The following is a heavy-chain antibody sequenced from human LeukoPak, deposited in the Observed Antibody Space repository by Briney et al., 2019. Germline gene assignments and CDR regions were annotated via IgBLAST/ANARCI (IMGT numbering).Heavy chain of an antibody. D-gene: IGHD3-22*01. CDR2: ISSSSSYI. CDR1: GFTFSSYS. CDR3: AKDPEIVVVITGWFDP. V-gene: IGHV3-21*04. Sequence: GGSLRLSCAASGFTFSSYSMNWVRQAPGKGLEWVSSISSSSSYIYYADSVKGRFTISRDNSKNTLYLQMNSLRAEDTAVYYCAKDPEIVVVITGWFDPWGQGTLVTVSS. J-gene: IGHJ5*02.